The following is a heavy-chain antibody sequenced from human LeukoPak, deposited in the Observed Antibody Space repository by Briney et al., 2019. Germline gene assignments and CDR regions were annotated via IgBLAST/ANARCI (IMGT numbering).Heavy chain of an antibody. J-gene: IGHJ4*02. CDR2: IKSDGSGT. CDR3: ATPGSTAARRDY. Sequence: GGSLRLSCEASGFTFNTYWMHWVRQAPGKGLVCVSRIKSDGSGTSYADSVKGRFTISRDNAKNTLYLQMNSLRVEDTAVYYCATPGSTAARRDYWGQGTLVTVSS. CDR1: GFTFNTYW. V-gene: IGHV3-74*01. D-gene: IGHD6-6*01.